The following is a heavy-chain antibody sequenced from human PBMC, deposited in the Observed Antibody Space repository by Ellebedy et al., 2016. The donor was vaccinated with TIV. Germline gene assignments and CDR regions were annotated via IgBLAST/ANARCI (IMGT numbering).Heavy chain of an antibody. CDR1: GYTFSDYY. V-gene: IGHV1-2*02. D-gene: IGHD3-3*01. CDR2: INPKSGGP. J-gene: IGHJ4*02. Sequence: AASVKVSCKTSGYTFSDYYVHWVRQAPGQGLEWMGWINPKSGGPTYAQHFQGRVTMTRDTSISIVYMEVSRLRSDDTAVYYCAIAGVGYGSTSFDYWGQGTLVTVSS. CDR3: AIAGVGYGSTSFDY.